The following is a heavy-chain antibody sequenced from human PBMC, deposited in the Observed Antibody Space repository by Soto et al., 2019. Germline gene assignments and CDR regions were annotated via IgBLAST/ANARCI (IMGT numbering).Heavy chain of an antibody. J-gene: IGHJ5*02. D-gene: IGHD3-3*01. CDR2: IYYSGST. Sequence: QVQLQESGPGLVKPSETLSLTCTVSGGSISRYYWSWIRQPPGKGLEWIGYIYYSGSTNYNPSLKSRVTISVDTSKNQFSLKLSSVTAADTAVYYCARGRSGYYRFDPWGQGTLVTVSS. CDR3: ARGRSGYYRFDP. V-gene: IGHV4-59*01. CDR1: GGSISRYY.